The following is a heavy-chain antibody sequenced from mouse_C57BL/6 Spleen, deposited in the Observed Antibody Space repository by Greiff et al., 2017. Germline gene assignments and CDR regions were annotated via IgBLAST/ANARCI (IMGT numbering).Heavy chain of an antibody. CDR3: ARKGYYSNFDY. D-gene: IGHD2-5*01. CDR1: GYTFTDYY. CDR2: INPYNGGT. J-gene: IGHJ2*01. V-gene: IGHV1-19*01. Sequence: EVQLQQSGPVLVKPGASVKMSCKASGYTFTDYYMNWVKQSHGKSLEWIGVINPYNGGTSYNQKFKGKATLTVDKSSSTAYMELNSLTSEDSAVYYCARKGYYSNFDYWGQGTTLTVSS.